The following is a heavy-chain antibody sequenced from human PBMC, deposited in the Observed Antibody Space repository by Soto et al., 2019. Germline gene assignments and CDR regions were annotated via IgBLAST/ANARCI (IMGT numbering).Heavy chain of an antibody. Sequence: GGSLRLSCAASGFTFSSYSMNWVRQAPGKGLEWVSSISSSSSYIYYADSVKGRFTISRDNAKNSLYLQMNSLRAEDTAVYYCAGDLSPIYYDSSGSPVYWGQGTLVTVSS. D-gene: IGHD3-22*01. J-gene: IGHJ4*02. V-gene: IGHV3-21*01. CDR1: GFTFSSYS. CDR2: ISSSSSYI. CDR3: AGDLSPIYYDSSGSPVY.